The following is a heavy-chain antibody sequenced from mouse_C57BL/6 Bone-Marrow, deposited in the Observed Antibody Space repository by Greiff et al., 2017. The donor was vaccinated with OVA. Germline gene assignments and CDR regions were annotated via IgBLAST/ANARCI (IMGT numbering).Heavy chain of an antibody. Sequence: QVQLQQPGAELVRPGSSVKLSCKASGYTFTSYWMDWVKQRPGQGLEWIGNIYPSDSETHYNQKFKDKATLTVDKSSSTAYMQLSSLTSEDSAVYYCARPDYYGNIFAYWGQGTLVTVSA. D-gene: IGHD2-1*01. CDR2: IYPSDSET. V-gene: IGHV1-61*01. CDR3: ARPDYYGNIFAY. J-gene: IGHJ3*01. CDR1: GYTFTSYW.